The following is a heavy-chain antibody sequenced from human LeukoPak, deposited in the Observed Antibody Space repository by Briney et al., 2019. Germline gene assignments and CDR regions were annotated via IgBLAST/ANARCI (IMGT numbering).Heavy chain of an antibody. D-gene: IGHD2-2*01. Sequence: SVKVSCKASGGTFSSYAISWVRQAPGQGLEWMGRIIPILGIANYAQKLQGRVTITADKSTSTAYMELSSLRSEDTAVYYCARLTLGYCSSTSCYESNYGMDVWGQGTTVTVSS. CDR2: IIPILGIA. V-gene: IGHV1-69*04. J-gene: IGHJ6*02. CDR3: ARLTLGYCSSTSCYESNYGMDV. CDR1: GGTFSSYA.